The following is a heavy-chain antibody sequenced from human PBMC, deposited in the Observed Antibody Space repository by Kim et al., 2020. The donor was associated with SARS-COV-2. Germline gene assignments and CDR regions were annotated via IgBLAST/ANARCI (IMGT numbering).Heavy chain of an antibody. Sequence: GGSLRLSCAASGLTFSNYWMHWVRQTPGMVLMWVSRISRDGSDTRYADSVKGRFTISRDNAKNTVYLQMNSLRAEDTAVYYCTTELSRGHSWGQGTLVTVSS. CDR2: ISRDGSDT. J-gene: IGHJ4*02. V-gene: IGHV3-74*01. D-gene: IGHD3-10*01. CDR3: TTELSRGHS. CDR1: GLTFSNYW.